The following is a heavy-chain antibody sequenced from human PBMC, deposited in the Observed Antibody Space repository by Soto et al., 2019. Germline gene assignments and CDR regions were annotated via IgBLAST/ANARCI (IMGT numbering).Heavy chain of an antibody. Sequence: QLQLQESGPGLVKPSETLSLTCTVSGGSISSSSYYWGWIRQPPGKGLEWIGSIYYSGSTYYTPSRHSRVPIPGDPSTSQFPLKPSSVPAAAPAVYYCASLQHYYYYGMDVWGQGTAVTVSS. V-gene: IGHV4-39*01. CDR3: ASLQHYYYYGMDV. CDR2: IYYSGST. CDR1: GGSISSSSYY. J-gene: IGHJ6*02. D-gene: IGHD4-4*01.